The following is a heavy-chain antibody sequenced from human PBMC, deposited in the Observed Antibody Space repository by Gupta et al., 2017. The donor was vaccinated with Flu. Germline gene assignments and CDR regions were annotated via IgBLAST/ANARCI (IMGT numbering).Heavy chain of an antibody. CDR2: IYYSGST. V-gene: IGHV4-59*01. CDR3: ARVSLKGQLQDAFDI. J-gene: IGHJ3*02. D-gene: IGHD6-6*01. Sequence: QPPGKGLEWIGYIYYSGSTNYNPSLKSRVTISVDTSKNQFSLKLSSVTAADTAVYYCARVSLKGQLQDAFDIWGQGTMVTVSS.